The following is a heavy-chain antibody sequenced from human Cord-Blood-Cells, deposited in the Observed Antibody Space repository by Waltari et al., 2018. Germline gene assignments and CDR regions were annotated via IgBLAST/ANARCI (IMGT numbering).Heavy chain of an antibody. V-gene: IGHV3-53*01. CDR1: GFTVSSNY. D-gene: IGHD6-13*01. CDR2: IYSGGST. CDR3: ARVLVKQQLGPDAFDI. Sequence: EVQLVESGGGLIQPGGSLRLSCAASGFTVSSNYMSWVRQAPGKGLEWVSVIYSGGSTYYADSVKGRFTISRDNSKNTLYLQMNSLRVEDTAVYYCARVLVKQQLGPDAFDIWGQGTMVTVSS. J-gene: IGHJ3*02.